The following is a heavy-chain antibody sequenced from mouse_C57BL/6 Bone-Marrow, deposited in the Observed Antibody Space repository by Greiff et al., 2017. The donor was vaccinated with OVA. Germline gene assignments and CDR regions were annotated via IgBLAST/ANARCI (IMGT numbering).Heavy chain of an antibody. V-gene: IGHV3-5*01. CDR1: GISITTGNYR. D-gene: IGHD2-5*01. Sequence: VQLQQSGPGLVKPSQTVFLTCTVTGISITTGNYRWSWIRQFPGNKLEWIGYIYYSGTITYNPSLTSRTTITRDTPKNQFFLEMNSLTAEDTATYYCARDNYSNSYYYAMDYWGQGTSVTVSS. CDR3: ARDNYSNSYYYAMDY. J-gene: IGHJ4*01. CDR2: IYYSGTI.